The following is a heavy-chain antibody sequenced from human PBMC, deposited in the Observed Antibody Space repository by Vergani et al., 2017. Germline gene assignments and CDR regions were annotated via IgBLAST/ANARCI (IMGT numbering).Heavy chain of an antibody. J-gene: IGHJ3*02. CDR3: ARDAPPYYYDSSGYLDAFDI. CDR2: IYYSGST. D-gene: IGHD3-22*01. CDR1: GGSISSYY. V-gene: IGHV4-59*01. Sequence: QVQLQQWGAGLLKPSETLSLTCTVSGGSISSYYWSWIRQPPGKGLEWIGYIYYSGSTTYNPSLKSRVTISVDTSKNQFSLKLSSVTAADTAVYYCARDAPPYYYDSSGYLDAFDIWGQGTMVTVSS.